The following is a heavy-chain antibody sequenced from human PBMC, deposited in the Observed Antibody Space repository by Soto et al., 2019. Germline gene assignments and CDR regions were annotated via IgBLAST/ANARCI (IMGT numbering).Heavy chain of an antibody. D-gene: IGHD1-26*01. CDR2: IRYDGSQL. Sequence: VGSLRLSCAASGGTCSNSGMHWVRQAPGKGLEWVAVIRYDGSQLYYADSVKGRFTISRDNSKNTLYLEMSSLRAEDTALYYCATDIGRGGVSPSDWGQGTLVTVSS. V-gene: IGHV3-30*02. CDR3: ATDIGRGGVSPSD. J-gene: IGHJ1*01. CDR1: GGTCSNSG.